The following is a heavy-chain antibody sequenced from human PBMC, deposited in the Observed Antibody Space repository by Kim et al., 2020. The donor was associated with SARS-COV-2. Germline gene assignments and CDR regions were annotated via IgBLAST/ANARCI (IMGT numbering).Heavy chain of an antibody. CDR3: ARDKADYGDYPNYFDY. V-gene: IGHV3-33*01. Sequence: GGSLRLSCAASGFTFSSYGMHWVRQAPGKGLEWVAVIWYDGSNNYYADSVKGRFTISRDNSKNTLYLQMNSLRAEDTAVYYCARDKADYGDYPNYFDYWGQGTLVTVSS. J-gene: IGHJ4*02. CDR2: IWYDGSNN. CDR1: GFTFSSYG. D-gene: IGHD4-17*01.